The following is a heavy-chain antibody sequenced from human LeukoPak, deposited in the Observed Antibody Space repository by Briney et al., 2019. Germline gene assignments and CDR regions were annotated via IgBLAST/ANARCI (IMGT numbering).Heavy chain of an antibody. CDR2: INHSGST. J-gene: IGHJ5*02. D-gene: IGHD1-14*01. Sequence: TPSETLSLTCAVYGGSFSGYYWSWIRQPPGKGLEWIGEINHSGSTNYNPSLKSRVTISVDTSKNQFSLRLSSVTAADTAVYYCARAISLLNWFDPWGQGTLVTVSS. CDR3: ARAISLLNWFDP. V-gene: IGHV4-34*01. CDR1: GGSFSGYY.